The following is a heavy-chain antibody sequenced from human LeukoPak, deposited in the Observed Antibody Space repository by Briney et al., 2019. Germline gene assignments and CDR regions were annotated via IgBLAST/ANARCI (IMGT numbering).Heavy chain of an antibody. CDR1: GASISSYY. CDR3: AREFIGDDLSHFDY. D-gene: IGHD4-17*01. CDR2: IYYSGST. Sequence: SETLSLTCTISGASISSYYWSWIRQPPGKGLEWIGYIYYSGSTNYNPSLKSRVTISVDTSKNQFSLKLSSVTAADTAVYYCAREFIGDDLSHFDYWGQGTLVTVSS. J-gene: IGHJ4*02. V-gene: IGHV4-59*01.